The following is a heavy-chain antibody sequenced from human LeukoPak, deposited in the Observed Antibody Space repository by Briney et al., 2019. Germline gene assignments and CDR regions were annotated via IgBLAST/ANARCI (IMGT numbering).Heavy chain of an antibody. J-gene: IGHJ4*02. CDR2: ISSSSYI. D-gene: IGHD1-26*01. CDR3: ARDVRGRFDY. Sequence: GGSLRLSCAASGFTFSSYSMNWVRQAPGKGLEWVSPISSSSYIYYADSVKGRFTISRDNAKNSLYLQMNSLRAEDTAVYYCARDVRGRFDYWGQGTLVTVSS. V-gene: IGHV3-21*01. CDR1: GFTFSSYS.